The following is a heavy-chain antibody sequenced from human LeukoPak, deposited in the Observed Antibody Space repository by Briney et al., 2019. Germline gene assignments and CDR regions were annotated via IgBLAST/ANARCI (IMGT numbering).Heavy chain of an antibody. CDR3: AKRRYSLYGMDV. CDR1: GFTFSSYG. J-gene: IGHJ6*02. V-gene: IGHV3-30*02. Sequence: GGSLRLSCAASGFTFSSYGMHWVRQAPGKGLEWVAFIRYDGSNKYYADSVKGRFTISRDNSKNTLYLQMNSLRAEDTAVYYCAKRRYSLYGMDVWGQGTTVTVSS. D-gene: IGHD1-1*01. CDR2: IRYDGSNK.